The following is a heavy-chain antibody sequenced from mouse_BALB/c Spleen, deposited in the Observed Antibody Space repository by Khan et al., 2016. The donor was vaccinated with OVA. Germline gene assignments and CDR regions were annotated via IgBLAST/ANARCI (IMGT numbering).Heavy chain of an antibody. J-gene: IGHJ3*01. V-gene: IGHV2-2*01. CDR1: GFSLNTYG. D-gene: IGHD2-14*01. CDR2: IRSGGST. Sequence: QVQLKQSGPGLVQPSQSLSITCTVSGFSLNTYGIHWIRQSQGKGLEWLGVIRSGGSTDYNGAFISRLNITKDNSKSQVFFKLSSLQADDTAIYYCARNSYMHDFTYWGQGTLVTVSA. CDR3: ARNSYMHDFTY.